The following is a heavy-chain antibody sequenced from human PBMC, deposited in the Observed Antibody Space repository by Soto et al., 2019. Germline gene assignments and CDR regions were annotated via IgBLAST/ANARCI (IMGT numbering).Heavy chain of an antibody. V-gene: IGHV3-30*18. Sequence: QVQLVESGGGVVQPGRSLRLSCAASGFTFSSYGMHWVRQAPGKGLEWVAVISYDGSNKYYADSVKGRFTISRENSKNTLYRQMNSLRAEDTAVYYCAKDGRVATQLFDYWGQGTLVTVSS. CDR2: ISYDGSNK. CDR1: GFTFSSYG. J-gene: IGHJ4*02. D-gene: IGHD5-12*01. CDR3: AKDGRVATQLFDY.